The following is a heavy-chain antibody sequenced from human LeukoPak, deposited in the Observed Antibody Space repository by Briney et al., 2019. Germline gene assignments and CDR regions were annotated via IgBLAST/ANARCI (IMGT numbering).Heavy chain of an antibody. CDR2: ISSSSSTI. D-gene: IGHD3-3*01. V-gene: IGHV3-48*01. Sequence: GGSLRLSCAASGFTFSNAWMSWVRQAPGKGLEWVSYISSSSSTIYYADSVKGRFTISRDNAKNSLYLQMNSLRAEDTAVYYCASQSYYDFWSGYPKALDYWGQGTLVTVSS. CDR1: GFTFSNAW. CDR3: ASQSYYDFWSGYPKALDY. J-gene: IGHJ4*02.